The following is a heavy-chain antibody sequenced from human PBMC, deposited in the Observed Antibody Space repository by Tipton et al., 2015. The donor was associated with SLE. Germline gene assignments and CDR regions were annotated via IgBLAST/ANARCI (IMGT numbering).Heavy chain of an antibody. CDR1: GASIKSGSYF. Sequence: TLSLTCTVSGASIKSGSYFWTWIRQPAGKGLEWIGRMVSSGDTNYNPSLKSRLTMSVDTSKNQFSLTVNSVTAADTAVYYCARVVVEGGPYYYRYGMDVWDQGTTVTVSS. CDR2: MVSSGDT. J-gene: IGHJ6*02. CDR3: ARVVVEGGPYYYRYGMDV. V-gene: IGHV4-61*02. D-gene: IGHD3-22*01.